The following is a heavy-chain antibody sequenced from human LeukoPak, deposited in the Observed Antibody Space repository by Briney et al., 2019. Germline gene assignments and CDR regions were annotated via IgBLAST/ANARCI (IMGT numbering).Heavy chain of an antibody. Sequence: GGSLRLSCAASGFTFSSYSMNWVRQAPGKGLEWVSYISSSSSTIYYADSVKGRVTISRDNAKNSLYLQMNSLRAEDTAVYYCAKDPYYDFWSGTLYFDYWGQGTLVTVSS. V-gene: IGHV3-48*01. CDR3: AKDPYYDFWSGTLYFDY. J-gene: IGHJ4*02. CDR1: GFTFSSYS. CDR2: ISSSSSTI. D-gene: IGHD3-3*01.